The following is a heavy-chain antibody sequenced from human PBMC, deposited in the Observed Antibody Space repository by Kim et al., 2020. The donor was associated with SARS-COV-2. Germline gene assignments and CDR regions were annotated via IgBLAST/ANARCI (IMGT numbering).Heavy chain of an antibody. D-gene: IGHD1-26*01. V-gene: IGHV3-30-3*01. CDR1: GFTFSSYA. Sequence: GGSLRLSCAASGFTFSSYAMHWVRQAPGKGLEWVAVISYDGSNKYYADSVKGRFTISRDNSKNTLYLQMNSLRAEDTAVYYCGGKGYWGQGTLVTVSS. CDR3: GGKGY. J-gene: IGHJ4*02. CDR2: ISYDGSNK.